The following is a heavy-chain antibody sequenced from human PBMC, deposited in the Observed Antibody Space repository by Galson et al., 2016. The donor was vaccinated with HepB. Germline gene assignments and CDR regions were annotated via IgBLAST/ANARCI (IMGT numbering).Heavy chain of an antibody. CDR3: AKYRSATYYTDYFEY. CDR1: GFTFSTYA. D-gene: IGHD1-26*01. J-gene: IGHJ4*02. CDR2: IGGSGGSI. V-gene: IGHV3-23*01. Sequence: SLRLSCAASGFTFSTYAMTWVRQAPGKGLEWVATIGGSGGSIYYADSVKGRFTISRDNSKNTLFLQMKRLRDEDTALYYCAKYRSATYYTDYFEYWGQGTLVTVSS.